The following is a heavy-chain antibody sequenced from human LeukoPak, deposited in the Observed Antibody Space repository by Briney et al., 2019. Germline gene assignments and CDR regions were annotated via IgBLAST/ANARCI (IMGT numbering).Heavy chain of an antibody. D-gene: IGHD2-2*01. CDR2: IIPIFGTA. CDR1: GGTFSSYA. Sequence: SVKVSCKASGGTFSSYAISWERQAPGQGLEWMGGIIPIFGTANYAQKFQGRVTITADRSTSTAYMELSSLRSEDTAVYYCASAVPAATWFDPWGQGTLVTVSS. CDR3: ASAVPAATWFDP. V-gene: IGHV1-69*06. J-gene: IGHJ5*02.